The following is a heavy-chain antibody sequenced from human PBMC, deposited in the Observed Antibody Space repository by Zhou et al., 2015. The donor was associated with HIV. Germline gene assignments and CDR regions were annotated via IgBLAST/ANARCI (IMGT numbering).Heavy chain of an antibody. Sequence: QVQLVQSGAEVKKPGSSVKVSCLASGATFGYYAISWVRQAPGQGLEWMGWINGDNGKTRYAQKFQGRVTLTTDRSTKTAFMELRNLRSDDAATYYCATDDIGGYHSFNHWGQGTRVSVSS. D-gene: IGHD3-22*01. CDR1: GATFGYYA. CDR2: INGDNGKT. J-gene: IGHJ4*02. V-gene: IGHV1-18*01. CDR3: ATDDIGGYHSFNH.